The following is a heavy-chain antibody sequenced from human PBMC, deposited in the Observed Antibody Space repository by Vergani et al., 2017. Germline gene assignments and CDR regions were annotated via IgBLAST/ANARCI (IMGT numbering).Heavy chain of an antibody. CDR2: ISGSGGST. CDR3: AIMAEVLMVYGGFDY. J-gene: IGHJ4*02. V-gene: IGHV3-23*01. CDR1: GFTFSSYA. Sequence: EVQLLESGGGLVQPGGSLRLSCAASGFTFSSYAMSWVRQAPGKGLEWVSAISGSGGSTYYAASVKGRFTISRDNSKNTLYLQMNSLRAEDTAVYYCAIMAEVLMVYGGFDYWGQGTLVTVSS. D-gene: IGHD2-8*01.